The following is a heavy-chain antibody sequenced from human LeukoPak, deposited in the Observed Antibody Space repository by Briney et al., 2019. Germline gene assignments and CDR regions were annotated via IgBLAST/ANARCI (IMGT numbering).Heavy chain of an antibody. CDR3: AAFPEAAAPGYDY. D-gene: IGHD6-13*01. J-gene: IGHJ4*02. V-gene: IGHV4-34*01. CDR1: GGSFSGYY. CDR2: INHSGST. Sequence: SETLSLTCAIYGGSFSGYYWSWIRQPPGKGLEWIGEINHSGSTNYNPSLKSRVTISADTSKSQFSLKLSSVTAADTAVYYCAAFPEAAAPGYDYWGQGTLVTVSS.